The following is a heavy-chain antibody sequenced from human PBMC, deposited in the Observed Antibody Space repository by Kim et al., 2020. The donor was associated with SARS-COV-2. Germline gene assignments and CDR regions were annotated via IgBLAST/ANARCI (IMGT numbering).Heavy chain of an antibody. Sequence: GGSLRLSCAASGFTFDDYAMHWVRQAPGKGLEWVSLISGDGGSTYYADSVKGRFTISRDNSKNSLYLQMNSLRTEDTALYYCAKDKFIVEGGAPPLSGMDFWGQGTTVTVSS. CDR2: ISGDGGST. V-gene: IGHV3-43*02. CDR3: AKDKFIVEGGAPPLSGMDF. J-gene: IGHJ6*02. CDR1: GFTFDDYA. D-gene: IGHD3-16*01.